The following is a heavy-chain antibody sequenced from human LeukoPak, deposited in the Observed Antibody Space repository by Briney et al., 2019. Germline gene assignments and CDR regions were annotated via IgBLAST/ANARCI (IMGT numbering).Heavy chain of an antibody. J-gene: IGHJ3*02. D-gene: IGHD1-26*01. CDR2: IYYSGST. Sequence: RTSETLSLTCTVSGGSISSYYWSWIRQPPGKGLEWIGYIYYSGSTNYNPSLKSRVTISVDTSKNQFSLKLSSVTAADTAVYYCARSGSYGDDAFDIWGQGTMVTVSS. CDR1: GGSISSYY. CDR3: ARSGSYGDDAFDI. V-gene: IGHV4-59*01.